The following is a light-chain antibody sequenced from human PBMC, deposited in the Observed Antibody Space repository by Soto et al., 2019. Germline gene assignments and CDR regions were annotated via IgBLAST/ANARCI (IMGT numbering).Light chain of an antibody. J-gene: IGKJ1*01. V-gene: IGKV3-20*01. Sequence: EITLTQSPGSLSLSPGERATLSCRASQRLKSDYFAWYQHRRGQAPRLLIYGTSIRASGIPDRFSGSGSGTDFTLTISRLEPEDFAVYYCQQYSSAPAWTFGQGTKVEV. CDR2: GTS. CDR1: QRLKSDY. CDR3: QQYSSAPAWT.